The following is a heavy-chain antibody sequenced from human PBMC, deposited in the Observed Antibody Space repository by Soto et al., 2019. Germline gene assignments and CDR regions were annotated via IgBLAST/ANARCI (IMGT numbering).Heavy chain of an antibody. Sequence: EVQLVESGGGLVKPGGSLRLSCAASGFTFTNAWMSWVRQAPGKGLEWVGRIRSKTDGGTTDHAAPVQGRFTISRDDSKNTLYLQMSSLKTEDTAMYYCTIAKGGTILDYWGQGTLVTVSS. CDR3: TIAKGGTILDY. D-gene: IGHD3-3*01. V-gene: IGHV3-15*01. CDR2: IRSKTDGGTT. J-gene: IGHJ4*02. CDR1: GFTFTNAW.